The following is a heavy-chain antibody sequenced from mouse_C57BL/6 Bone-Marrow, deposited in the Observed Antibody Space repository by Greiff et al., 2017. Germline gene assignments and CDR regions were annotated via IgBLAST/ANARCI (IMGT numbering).Heavy chain of an antibody. CDR1: GYTFTSYW. Sequence: QVQLQQPGAELVRPGSSVKLSCKASGYTFTSYWMHWVKQRPIQGLEWIGNIDPSDSETHYNQKFKDKATLTVDKSSRTAYMQLSSLTSEDSAVYYCAAIEGGSSSFDYWGQGTTLTVSS. D-gene: IGHD1-1*01. CDR2: IDPSDSET. V-gene: IGHV1-52*01. J-gene: IGHJ2*01. CDR3: AAIEGGSSSFDY.